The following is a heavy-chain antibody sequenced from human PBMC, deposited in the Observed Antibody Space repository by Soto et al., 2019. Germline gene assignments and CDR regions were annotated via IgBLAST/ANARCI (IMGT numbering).Heavy chain of an antibody. J-gene: IGHJ6*02. CDR2: IWYDGSNK. V-gene: IGHV3-33*01. CDR1: GFTFSSYG. D-gene: IGHD4-4*01. CDR3: ARARYSNYYYGMDV. Sequence: QVQLVESGGGVVQPGRSLRLSCAASGFTFSSYGMHWVRQAPGKGLEWVAVIWYDGSNKYYADSVKGRFTISRDNSKNTLYLQMNSLRAEDTAVYYCARARYSNYYYGMDVWGQGTTVTVSS.